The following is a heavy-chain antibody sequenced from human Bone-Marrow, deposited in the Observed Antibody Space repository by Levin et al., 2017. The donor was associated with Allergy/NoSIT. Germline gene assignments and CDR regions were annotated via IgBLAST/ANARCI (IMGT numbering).Heavy chain of an antibody. D-gene: IGHD1-7*01. Sequence: RGESLKISCQASGYSFISYWIGWVRQMPGKGLEWMGIIYPGDSDTRYSPSFQGQVTMSGDKSINTAYLQWNSLKASDTAIYYCARRGSGTTRWFDVWGQGTLVTVSS. CDR2: IYPGDSDT. V-gene: IGHV5-51*01. CDR1: GYSFISYW. CDR3: ARRGSGTTRWFDV. J-gene: IGHJ5*02.